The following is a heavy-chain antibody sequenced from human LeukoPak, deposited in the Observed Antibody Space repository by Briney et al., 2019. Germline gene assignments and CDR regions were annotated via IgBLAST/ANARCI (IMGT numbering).Heavy chain of an antibody. Sequence: GGSLRLSCAASGFTFSESWMSWVRQVPGQGLEWVAHINHEGGGIQYVDSVKGRFTISRDNSKNTLYLQMNSLRAEDSAVYYCARDRYSYGFALDCWGQGTLVTVSS. CDR1: GFTFSESW. D-gene: IGHD5-18*01. CDR3: ARDRYSYGFALDC. J-gene: IGHJ4*02. V-gene: IGHV3-7*01. CDR2: INHEGGGI.